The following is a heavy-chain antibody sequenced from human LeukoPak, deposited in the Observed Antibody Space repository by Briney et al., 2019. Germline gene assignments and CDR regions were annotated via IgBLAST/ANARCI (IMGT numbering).Heavy chain of an antibody. Sequence: GGSLRLSCAASGFTFSSYAMSWVRQAPGKGLEWVSAIIGSGGNTYYADSVKGRFTISRDNSKNTLYMHMNSLRADDTVIYYGAKASGPSGYYYMDVRGKGTTVTVSS. CDR1: GFTFSSYA. CDR3: AKASGPSGYYYMDV. V-gene: IGHV3-23*01. J-gene: IGHJ6*03. CDR2: IIGSGGNT.